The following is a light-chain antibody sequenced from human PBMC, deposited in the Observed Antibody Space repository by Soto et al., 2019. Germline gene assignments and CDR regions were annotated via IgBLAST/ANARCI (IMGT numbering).Light chain of an antibody. CDR2: DVS. J-gene: IGLJ1*01. CDR1: SSDVGAYNY. CDR3: CSYVGSFTYV. Sequence: QSALTQPRSVSGSHGQSVTISCTGTSSDVGAYNYVSWYQQHPGKAPKLMIYDVSKRPSGVPDRFSGSKSGNTASLTISGLQAEDEADYYCCSYVGSFTYVFGAGTKVTVL. V-gene: IGLV2-11*01.